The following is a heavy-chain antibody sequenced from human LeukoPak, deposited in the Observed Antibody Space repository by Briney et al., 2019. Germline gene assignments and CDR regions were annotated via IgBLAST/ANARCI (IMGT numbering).Heavy chain of an antibody. J-gene: IGHJ6*03. D-gene: IGHD6-19*01. Sequence: ASVKVSCKASGYTFTSYDINWVRQATGQGLEWMGWMNPNSGNTGYAQKFQGRVTITRNTSISTAYMELSSLRSEDTAVYYCARGISGGWYSSYYYYYYMDVWGKGNTVTVSS. CDR1: GYTFTSYD. CDR3: ARGISGGWYSSYYYYYYMDV. CDR2: MNPNSGNT. V-gene: IGHV1-8*03.